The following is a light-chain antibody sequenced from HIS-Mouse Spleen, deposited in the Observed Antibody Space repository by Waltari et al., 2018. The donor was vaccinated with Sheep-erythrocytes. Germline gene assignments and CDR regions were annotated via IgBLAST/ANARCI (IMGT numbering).Light chain of an antibody. Sequence: DIQMNQSPSTLSAAGGDRVTITCRASQSISSWLAWYQQKPGKAPKLLIYKASSLESGVPSRFSGSGSGTEFTLTISSLQPDDFATYYCQQYNSYPLTFGGGTKVEIK. V-gene: IGKV1-5*03. CDR3: QQYNSYPLT. CDR2: KAS. CDR1: QSISSW. J-gene: IGKJ4*01.